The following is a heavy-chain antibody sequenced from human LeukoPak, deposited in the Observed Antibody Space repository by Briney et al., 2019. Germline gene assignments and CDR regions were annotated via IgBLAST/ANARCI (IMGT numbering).Heavy chain of an antibody. CDR1: GFTFSRYG. V-gene: IGHV3-30*03. Sequence: GRSLRLSCAASGFTFSRYGMHWVRQAPGKGPEWMAVISSDGNKKYYIDSVKGRFTISRDDSKNAVSLQMTSLRSEDTAMYYCARRHLRGNTLRGGHHLDPWGLGTLVAVSS. CDR3: ARRHLRGNTLRGGHHLDP. D-gene: IGHD1-14*01. CDR2: ISSDGNKK. J-gene: IGHJ5*02.